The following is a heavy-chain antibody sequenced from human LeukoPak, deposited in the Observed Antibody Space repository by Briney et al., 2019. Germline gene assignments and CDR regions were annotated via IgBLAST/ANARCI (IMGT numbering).Heavy chain of an antibody. J-gene: IGHJ4*02. V-gene: IGHV3-9*01. CDR3: AKLLSGSEDYFDY. CDR1: GFTFSSYA. CDR2: ISWNSGSI. Sequence: PGGSLRLSCAASGFTFSSYAMSWVRQAPGKGLEWVSGISWNSGSIGYADSVKGRFTISRDNAKNSLYLQMNSLRAEDTALYYCAKLLSGSEDYFDYWGQGTLVTVSS. D-gene: IGHD6-25*01.